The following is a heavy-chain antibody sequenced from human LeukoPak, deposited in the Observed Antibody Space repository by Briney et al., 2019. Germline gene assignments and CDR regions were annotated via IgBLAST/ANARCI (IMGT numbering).Heavy chain of an antibody. D-gene: IGHD3-3*01. CDR2: INHSGST. CDR3: ARGAVLRFLEWLPIHNWFDP. J-gene: IGHJ5*02. V-gene: IGHV4-34*01. Sequence: PSETPSLTCAVYGGSFSGYYWSWIRQPPGKGLEWIGEINHSGSTNYNPSLKSRVTISVDTSKNQFSLKLSSVTAADTAVYYCARGAVLRFLEWLPIHNWFDPWGQGTLVTVSS. CDR1: GGSFSGYY.